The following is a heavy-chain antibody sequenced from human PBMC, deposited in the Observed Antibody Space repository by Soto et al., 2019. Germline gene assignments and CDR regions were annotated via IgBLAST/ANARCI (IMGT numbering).Heavy chain of an antibody. V-gene: IGHV3-11*06. CDR3: ARASSSSRSPRAEDSCMDV. CDR2: ISSSSSYT. D-gene: IGHD6-13*01. CDR1: GFTFSDYY. J-gene: IGHJ6*02. Sequence: PGGSLRLSCAASGFTFSDYYMSWIRQAPWKGLGWVSYISSSSSYTNYADSVKGRFTISRDNAKNSLYLQMNSLRAEDTAVYYCARASSSSRSPRAEDSCMDVGGQGTKVTV.